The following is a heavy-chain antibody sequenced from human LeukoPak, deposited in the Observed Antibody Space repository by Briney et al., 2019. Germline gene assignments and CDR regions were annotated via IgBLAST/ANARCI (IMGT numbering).Heavy chain of an antibody. CDR1: GFIFDNYW. CDR2: IKQDESAK. D-gene: IGHD5-24*01. Sequence: PGGALRLSCAASGFIFDNYWMSWVRLAPEKGLEWVANIKQDESAKYYVDSVKGRFTISRDNAKNTLYLQMDSLRADDTAVYYCARLQWPQLRAFDIWAQGTMVRVSS. CDR3: ARLQWPQLRAFDI. J-gene: IGHJ3*02. V-gene: IGHV3-7*01.